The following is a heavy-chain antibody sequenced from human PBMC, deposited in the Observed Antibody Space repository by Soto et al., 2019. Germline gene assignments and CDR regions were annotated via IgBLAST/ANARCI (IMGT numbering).Heavy chain of an antibody. Sequence: QVQLVQSGAELKKPGSSVKVSCKASGGTFSSYAISWVRQAPGQGLEWMGGIIPIFGTANYAQKSQGRVTITADESTSTAYMELSSLRSEDTAVYYCARSNDAYYYGSGSYSLDYWGQGTLVTVSS. D-gene: IGHD3-10*01. CDR2: IIPIFGTA. CDR1: GGTFSSYA. CDR3: ARSNDAYYYGSGSYSLDY. V-gene: IGHV1-69*01. J-gene: IGHJ4*02.